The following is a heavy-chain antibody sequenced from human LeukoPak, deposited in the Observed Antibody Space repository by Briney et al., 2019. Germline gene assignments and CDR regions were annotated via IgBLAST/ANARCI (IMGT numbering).Heavy chain of an antibody. D-gene: IGHD3-10*01. CDR2: ISSNGGST. CDR3: ATRRVRGAYDGHPLLYHYMDV. V-gene: IGHV3-64*01. J-gene: IGHJ6*03. Sequence: PGGSLRLSCAASGFTFSSYAMHWVRQAPGKGLEYVSAISSNGGSTYYANSVKGRFTISRDNSKNTLYLQMGSLRAEDMAVYNCATRRVRGAYDGHPLLYHYMDVWGKGTTVTISS. CDR1: GFTFSSYA.